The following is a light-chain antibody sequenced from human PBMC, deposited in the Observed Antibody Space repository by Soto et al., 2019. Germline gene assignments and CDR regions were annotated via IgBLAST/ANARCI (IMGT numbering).Light chain of an antibody. Sequence: DLQMTQSPSTLSASVGDRVTITCRASQSISSWLAWYQQKPGKAPKLLIYKASTLESGVPSRFSGGGSGTEFTLTISSLQPDDFATYYCQQYNSYSTFGQGTKVEIK. CDR3: QQYNSYST. V-gene: IGKV1-5*03. CDR2: KAS. CDR1: QSISSW. J-gene: IGKJ1*01.